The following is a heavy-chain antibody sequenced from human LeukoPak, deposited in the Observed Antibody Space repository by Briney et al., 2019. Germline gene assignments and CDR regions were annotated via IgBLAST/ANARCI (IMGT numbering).Heavy chain of an antibody. J-gene: IGHJ4*02. CDR2: ISGSGGST. CDR3: ARGGDILTGYRYFDY. V-gene: IGHV3-23*01. Sequence: LAGGSLRLSCAASGFTFSSYAMSWVRQAPGKGLEWVSAISGSGGSTYYADSVKGRFTISRDNSKNTLYLQMNSLRAEDTAVYYCARGGDILTGYRYFDYWGQGTLVTVSS. CDR1: GFTFSSYA. D-gene: IGHD3-9*01.